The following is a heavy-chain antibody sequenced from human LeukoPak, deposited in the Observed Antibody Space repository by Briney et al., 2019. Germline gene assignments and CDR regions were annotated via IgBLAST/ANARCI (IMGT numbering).Heavy chain of an antibody. D-gene: IGHD5-18*01. CDR3: ARDSGYSYGFLLDY. CDR1: GGTFSSYA. Sequence: SVKVSCKASGGTFSSYAISWVRQAPGQGLEWMGRIIPILGIANYAQKFQGRVTITADKSTSTAYMELSSLRSEDTAVYYCARDSGYSYGFLLDYWGQGTLVTVSS. CDR2: IIPILGIA. J-gene: IGHJ4*02. V-gene: IGHV1-69*04.